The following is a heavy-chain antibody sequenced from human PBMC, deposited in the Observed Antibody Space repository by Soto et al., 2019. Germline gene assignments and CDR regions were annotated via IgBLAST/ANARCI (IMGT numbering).Heavy chain of an antibody. V-gene: IGHV1-69*13. J-gene: IGHJ4*02. CDR3: ARERGRVYDSSGYYFDY. CDR2: IIPIFGTA. Sequence: ASVKVSCKASGGTFSSYAISWVRQAPGQGLEWMGGIIPIFGTANYAQKFQGRVTITADESTSTAYMELSSLRSEDTAVYYCARERGRVYDSSGYYFDYWGQGTLVTVSS. CDR1: GGTFSSYA. D-gene: IGHD3-22*01.